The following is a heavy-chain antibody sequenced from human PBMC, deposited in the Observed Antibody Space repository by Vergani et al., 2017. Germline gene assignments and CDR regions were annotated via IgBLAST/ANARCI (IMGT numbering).Heavy chain of an antibody. Sequence: QVQLQESGPGLVKPSQTLSLTCTVSGGSISSGSYYWSWIRQPAGKGLEWIGRIYTSGSTNYNPSLKSRVTISVDTSKNQFSLKLSSVTAADTAVYYCARAFVDTAMVTGRYYYYYMDVWGKGTTVTVSS. CDR3: ARAFVDTAMVTGRYYYYYMDV. J-gene: IGHJ6*03. CDR2: IYTSGST. CDR1: GGSISSGSYY. V-gene: IGHV4-61*02. D-gene: IGHD5-18*01.